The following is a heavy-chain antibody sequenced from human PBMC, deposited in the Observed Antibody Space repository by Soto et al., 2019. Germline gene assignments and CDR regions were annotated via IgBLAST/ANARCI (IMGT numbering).Heavy chain of an antibody. J-gene: IGHJ4*02. CDR2: IYYSGST. D-gene: IGHD2-2*02. Sequence: PSETLSLTCTVSGGSISSSGYYWGWIRQPPGRGLEWIGTIYYSGSTYYNPSLKSRVTISVDTSKNQFSLKLSSVTAADTAVYYCARGNTPVDYWGQGTLVTVSS. CDR3: ARGNTPVDY. V-gene: IGHV4-39*01. CDR1: GGSISSSGYY.